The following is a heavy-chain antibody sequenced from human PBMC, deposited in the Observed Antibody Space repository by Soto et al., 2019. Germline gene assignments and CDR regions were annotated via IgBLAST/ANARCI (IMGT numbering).Heavy chain of an antibody. Sequence: SLKGSCQASGGTFSSYTISWVRQAPGQGLEWMGRIIPILGIANYAQKFQGRVTITADKSTSTAYMELSSLRSEDTAVYYCAKEGLGPHRGIDIWGQGTMVTVSS. CDR2: IIPILGIA. CDR3: AKEGLGPHRGIDI. V-gene: IGHV1-69*04. CDR1: GGTFSSYT. D-gene: IGHD5-12*01. J-gene: IGHJ3*02.